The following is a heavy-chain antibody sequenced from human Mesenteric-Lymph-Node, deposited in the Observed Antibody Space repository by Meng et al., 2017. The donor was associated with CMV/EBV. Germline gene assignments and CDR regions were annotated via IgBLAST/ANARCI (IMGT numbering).Heavy chain of an antibody. D-gene: IGHD2-2*01. Sequence: SNYFWGWIRQPPGEGLEWIGTFKHSGSTFYNPSLKSRVTISVDTSKNQFSLKLNSVTAADTALYYCAREATSYCSDTSCFAGTFDLWGQGTLVTVSS. J-gene: IGHJ4*02. CDR1: SNYF. V-gene: IGHV4-38-2*02. CDR3: AREATSYCSDTSCFAGTFDL. CDR2: FKHSGST.